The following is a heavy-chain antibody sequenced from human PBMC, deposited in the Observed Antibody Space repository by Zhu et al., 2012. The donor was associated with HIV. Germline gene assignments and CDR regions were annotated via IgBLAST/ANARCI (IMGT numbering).Heavy chain of an antibody. J-gene: IGHJ3*02. CDR3: ARGPSNYDILTGKHGQDAFDI. CDR2: IYSSGNT. D-gene: IGHD3-9*01. CDR1: GSSFSDYY. Sequence: QVQLQESGPGLAKPSEALSLTCTVSGSSFSDYYWSWIRQPPGKGLEWVGYIYSSGNTNYNPSLGSRVTMSIDMSKNQFSLRLTSVTAADTAVYFCARGPSNYDILTGKHGQDAFDIWGQGTVLSVSS. V-gene: IGHV4-59*01.